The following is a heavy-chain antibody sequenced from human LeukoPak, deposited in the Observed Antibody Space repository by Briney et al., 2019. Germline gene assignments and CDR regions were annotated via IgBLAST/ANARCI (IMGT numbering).Heavy chain of an antibody. CDR1: GGSISSYY. CDR2: IYYSGST. D-gene: IGHD5-18*01. V-gene: IGHV4-59*01. CDR3: ASSGYSFDY. Sequence: PSETLSLTCTVSGGSISSYYWSWIRQPPGKGLEWIGYIYYSGSTNYNPSLKSRVTISVDTSKNQFSLKLSSVTAEDTAVYYCASSGYSFDYWGQGTLVTVSS. J-gene: IGHJ4*02.